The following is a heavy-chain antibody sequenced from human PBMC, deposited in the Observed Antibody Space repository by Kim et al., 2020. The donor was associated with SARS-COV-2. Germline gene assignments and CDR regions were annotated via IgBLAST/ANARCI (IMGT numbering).Heavy chain of an antibody. D-gene: IGHD5-12*01. CDR2: IIPILGIA. J-gene: IGHJ6*02. Sequence: SVKVSCKASGGTFSSYAISWVRQAPGQGLEWMGRIIPILGIANYAQKFQGRVTITADKSTSTAYMELSSLRSEDTAVYYCARDLQPPYVEMATTIFYYYGMDVWGQGTTVTVSS. CDR1: GGTFSSYA. V-gene: IGHV1-69*04. CDR3: ARDLQPPYVEMATTIFYYYGMDV.